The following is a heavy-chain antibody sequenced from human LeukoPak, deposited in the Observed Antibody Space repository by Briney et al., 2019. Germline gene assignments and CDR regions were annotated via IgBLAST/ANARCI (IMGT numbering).Heavy chain of an antibody. Sequence: AASVKVSCKASGGTFSSYAISRVRQAPGQGLEWMGGIIPIFGTANYAQKFQGRVTITADESTSTAYMELSSLRSEDTAVYYCARDWDTAMVKESHDAFDIWGQGTMVTVSS. D-gene: IGHD5-18*01. V-gene: IGHV1-69*13. CDR2: IIPIFGTA. J-gene: IGHJ3*02. CDR1: GGTFSSYA. CDR3: ARDWDTAMVKESHDAFDI.